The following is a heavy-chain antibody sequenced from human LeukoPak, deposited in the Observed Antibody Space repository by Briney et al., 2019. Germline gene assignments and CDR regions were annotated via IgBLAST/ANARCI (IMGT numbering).Heavy chain of an antibody. V-gene: IGHV3-48*01. Sequence: PGGSLRLSCAASGFTFSSYWMHWVRQAPGKRPEWISYINSRSSDIHYADSVRGRFTIYRDNVKNSLFLQMNSLRVEDTAVYFCARDGVALYWGQGTLVTVSS. CDR1: GFTFSSYW. CDR3: ARDGVALY. CDR2: INSRSSDI. D-gene: IGHD2-15*01. J-gene: IGHJ4*02.